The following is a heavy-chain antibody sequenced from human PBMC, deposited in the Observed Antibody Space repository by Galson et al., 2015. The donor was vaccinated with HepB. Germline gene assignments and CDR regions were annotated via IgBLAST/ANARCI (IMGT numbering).Heavy chain of an antibody. V-gene: IGHV4-4*02. J-gene: IGHJ5*02. D-gene: IGHD3-10*01. CDR2: IYHSGST. CDR1: GCSISSSNW. CDR3: ARRSAMVRGVIKVSYNWFDP. Sequence: SETLSLTCAVSGCSISSSNWWSWVRQPPGKGLEWIGEIYHSGSTHYNPSLKSRVTISVDKSKNQFSLKLSSVTAADTAVYYCARRSAMVRGVIKVSYNWFDPWGQGTLVTVSS.